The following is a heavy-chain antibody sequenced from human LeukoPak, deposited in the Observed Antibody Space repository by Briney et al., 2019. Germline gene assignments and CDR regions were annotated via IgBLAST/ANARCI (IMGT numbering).Heavy chain of an antibody. D-gene: IGHD6-19*01. V-gene: IGHV3-48*01. CDR3: VKDSGWFHFDS. J-gene: IGHJ4*02. Sequence: GGSLRLSCEASGFTFNWYSMNWLRQAQGMGLEWVSYIDGSTSTIYYADSVKGRFTISRDNAKNSLYLQMNGLRAEDTAMYYCVKDSGWFHFDSWGQGTLVTVSS. CDR2: IDGSTSTI. CDR1: GFTFNWYS.